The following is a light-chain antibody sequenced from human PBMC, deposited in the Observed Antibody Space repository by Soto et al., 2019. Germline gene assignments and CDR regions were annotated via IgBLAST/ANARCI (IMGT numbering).Light chain of an antibody. V-gene: IGLV2-14*01. J-gene: IGLJ2*01. CDR2: DVH. CDR3: SSYRSGSTLV. CDR1: SSDVGGSNY. Sequence: QSVLTQSASVSGSPGQSITISCTGTSSDVGGSNYVSWYQQHPGKAPKLMIYDVHNRPSGISNRFSGSKSGNTASLTISGLQAEDEADYYCSSYRSGSTLVFGGGTKLTVL.